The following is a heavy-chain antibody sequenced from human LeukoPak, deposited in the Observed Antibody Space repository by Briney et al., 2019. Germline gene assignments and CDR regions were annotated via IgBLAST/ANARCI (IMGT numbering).Heavy chain of an antibody. Sequence: PGGSLRLSCAASGFIFRSYEMNGVRQAPGKGGEGVSYMGSSGSLIFYADSVKGRFTISRDERKNLLYLQMNSLRVEDTAVYYCAREDEDAFDIWGQGTMVTVSS. CDR2: MGSSGSLI. V-gene: IGHV3-48*03. J-gene: IGHJ3*02. CDR3: AREDEDAFDI. CDR1: GFIFRSYE.